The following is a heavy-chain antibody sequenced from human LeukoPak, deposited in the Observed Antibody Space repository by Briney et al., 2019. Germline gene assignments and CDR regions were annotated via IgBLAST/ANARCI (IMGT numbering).Heavy chain of an antibody. CDR2: ISSSSSYI. J-gene: IGHJ4*02. Sequence: GSLRLSCAASGFTFDDYAMHWVRQAPGKGLEWVSSISSSSSYIYYADSVKGRFTISRDNAKNSLYLQMNSLRAEDTAVYYCAREAYDGGSYLIDYWGQETLVTVSS. CDR3: AREAYDGGSYLIDY. D-gene: IGHD1-26*01. CDR1: GFTFDDYA. V-gene: IGHV3-21*01.